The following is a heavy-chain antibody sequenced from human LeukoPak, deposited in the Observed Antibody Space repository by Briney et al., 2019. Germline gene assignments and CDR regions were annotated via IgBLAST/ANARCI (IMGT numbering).Heavy chain of an antibody. V-gene: IGHV4-59*01. Sequence: SETLSLTCTVSGGSIGSYYWSWIRQPPGKGLEWIGYIYYSGSTNYNPSLKSRVTISVDTSKNQFSLKLSSVTAADTAVYYCARGPLARYYFDYWGQGTLVTVSP. CDR2: IYYSGST. J-gene: IGHJ4*02. CDR3: ARGPLARYYFDY. CDR1: GGSIGSYY. D-gene: IGHD3-3*02.